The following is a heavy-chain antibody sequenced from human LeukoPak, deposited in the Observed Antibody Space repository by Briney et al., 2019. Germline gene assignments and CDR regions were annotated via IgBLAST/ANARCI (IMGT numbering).Heavy chain of an antibody. CDR3: ARVSSWSPGDAFDI. Sequence: GGSLRLSCAASGFTFSSYGMHWVRQAPGKGLEWVAFIRYDGSNKYYADSVKGRFTISRDNSKNTLYLQMNSLRAEDTAVYYCARVSSWSPGDAFDIWGQGTMVTVSS. D-gene: IGHD6-13*01. J-gene: IGHJ3*02. CDR2: IRYDGSNK. V-gene: IGHV3-30*02. CDR1: GFTFSSYG.